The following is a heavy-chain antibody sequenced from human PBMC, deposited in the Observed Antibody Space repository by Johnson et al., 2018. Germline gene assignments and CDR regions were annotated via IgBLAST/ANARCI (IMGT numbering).Heavy chain of an antibody. CDR2: INSDGRDI. CDR1: GFTFSSYW. V-gene: IGHV3-74*02. D-gene: IGHD2-8*01. CDR3: AKGNYVLVVFSINNYAMDV. Sequence: VQLVQSGGGLVQPGGSLRLSCVASGFTFSSYWMHWVRQVPGKGLVWVSRINSDGRDITYADSVKGRFTITRDNAKNTLYLQMNSLRAEDTGVYYCAKGNYVLVVFSINNYAMDVWGQGTTVTVFS. J-gene: IGHJ6*02.